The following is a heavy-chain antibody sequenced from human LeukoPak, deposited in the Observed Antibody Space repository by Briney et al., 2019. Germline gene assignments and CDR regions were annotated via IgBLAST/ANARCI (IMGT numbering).Heavy chain of an antibody. Sequence: SETRSLTCAVYGGSFSGYYWSWIRQPPGKGLEWIGEINHSGSTDYNPSLKSRLTISVDTSKNQFSLKMSSVTAADTAVYYCARGDGRDGYKGRLDYWGQGTLVTVSS. CDR3: ARGDGRDGYKGRLDY. J-gene: IGHJ4*02. V-gene: IGHV4-34*01. CDR1: GGSFSGYY. CDR2: INHSGST. D-gene: IGHD5-24*01.